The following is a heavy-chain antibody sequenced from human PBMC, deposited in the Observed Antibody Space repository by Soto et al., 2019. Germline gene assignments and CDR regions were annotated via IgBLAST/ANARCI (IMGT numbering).Heavy chain of an antibody. Sequence: KASETCLTCTVSGGSISSYYWSWIRQPPGKGLEWIGYIYYSGSTNYNPSLKSRVTISVDTSKNQFSLKLSSVTAADTAVYYCARVLGVEMATTRQYYFDYWGQGTLVTVSS. CDR3: ARVLGVEMATTRQYYFDY. CDR2: IYYSGST. CDR1: GGSISSYY. V-gene: IGHV4-59*01. D-gene: IGHD5-12*01. J-gene: IGHJ4*02.